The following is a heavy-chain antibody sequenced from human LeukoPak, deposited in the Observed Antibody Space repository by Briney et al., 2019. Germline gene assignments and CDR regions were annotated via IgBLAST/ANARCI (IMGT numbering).Heavy chain of an antibody. CDR2: ISSSSSYI. D-gene: IGHD6-13*01. Sequence: GGSLRLSRAASGFTFSSYSMNWVRQAPGKGLEWVSSISSSSSYIYYADSVKGRFTISRDNAKNSLYLQMNSLRAEDTAVYYCARSSYSSSWYEGDYWGQGTLVTVSS. V-gene: IGHV3-21*01. CDR3: ARSSYSSSWYEGDY. J-gene: IGHJ4*02. CDR1: GFTFSSYS.